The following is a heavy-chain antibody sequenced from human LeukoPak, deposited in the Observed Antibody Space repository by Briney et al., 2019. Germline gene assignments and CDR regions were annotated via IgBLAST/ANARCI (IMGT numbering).Heavy chain of an antibody. CDR2: INHSGST. J-gene: IGHJ4*02. CDR3: ARDILTGYYLDY. CDR1: GGSFSGYY. V-gene: IGHV4-34*01. Sequence: SETLSLTCAVYGGSFSGYYWSWLRQPPGKGLEWIGEINHSGSTNYNPSLKSRVTISVDTSKNEFSLKLSSVTAADTAVYYCARDILTGYYLDYWGQGTLVTVSS. D-gene: IGHD3-9*01.